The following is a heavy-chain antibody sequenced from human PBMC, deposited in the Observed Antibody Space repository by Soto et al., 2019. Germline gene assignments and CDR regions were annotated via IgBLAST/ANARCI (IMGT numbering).Heavy chain of an antibody. Sequence: QVQLVESGGGVVQPGRSLRLSCAASGFTFSTYGMHWVRQAPGTGLEWVAVIWYDGSHKDYADSVKGRFTISRDNYKNKLYLQMNRLRVEDTGVYYCARAVGHFDYWGQGTLVAVSS. V-gene: IGHV3-33*01. CDR3: ARAVGHFDY. D-gene: IGHD1-26*01. CDR2: IWYDGSHK. J-gene: IGHJ4*02. CDR1: GFTFSTYG.